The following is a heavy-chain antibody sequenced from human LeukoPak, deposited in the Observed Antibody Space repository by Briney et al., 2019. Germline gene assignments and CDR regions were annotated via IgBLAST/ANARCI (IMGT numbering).Heavy chain of an antibody. D-gene: IGHD2/OR15-2a*01. Sequence: SGPTLVNPTQTLTLTCTFSGFSLSTSGVGVGWIRQPPGKALEWLALIYWNDDERYSPSLKSRLTITKDTSKNQVVLTMTSLDPMDSATYYCARSYCNGWCTWGFDYWGQGTLVTVSS. CDR3: ARSYCNGWCTWGFDY. J-gene: IGHJ4*02. V-gene: IGHV2-5*01. CDR2: IYWNDDE. CDR1: GFSLSTSGVG.